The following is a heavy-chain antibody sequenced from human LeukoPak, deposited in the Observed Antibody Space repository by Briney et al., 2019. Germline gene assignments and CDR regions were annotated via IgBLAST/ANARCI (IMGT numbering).Heavy chain of an antibody. CDR2: IYYSGST. CDR1: GGSISSSSYY. CDR3: AGLSYDILTGYYSFDY. D-gene: IGHD3-9*01. Sequence: PSETLSLTCTVSGGSISSSSYYWGWIRQPPGKGLEWIGSIYYSGSTYYNPSLKSRVTISVDTSKNQFSLKLSSVTAADTAVYYRAGLSYDILTGYYSFDYWGQGTLVTVSS. J-gene: IGHJ4*02. V-gene: IGHV4-39*01.